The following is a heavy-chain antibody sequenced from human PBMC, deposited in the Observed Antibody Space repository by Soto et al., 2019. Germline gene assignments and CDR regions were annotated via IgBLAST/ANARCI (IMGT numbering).Heavy chain of an antibody. V-gene: IGHV3-7*05. D-gene: IGHD4-17*01. CDR3: VSPPDSGGNTIPTR. J-gene: IGHJ4*02. CDR2: IKEDGSAK. Sequence: EAQLVESGGGLVQPGGSLRLYCAASGFSFSRYWMTWVRQAPGKGLEWVANIKEDGSAKYYVDSVRGRFTISRDNAKNSLFLQMNSLRAEDTAVYYCVSPPDSGGNTIPTRRGQGTLVIVSS. CDR1: GFSFSRYW.